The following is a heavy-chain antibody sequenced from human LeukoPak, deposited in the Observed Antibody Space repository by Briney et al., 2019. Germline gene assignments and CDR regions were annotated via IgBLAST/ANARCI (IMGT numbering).Heavy chain of an antibody. D-gene: IGHD6-13*01. CDR1: GFTVSSNY. J-gene: IGHJ5*02. CDR2: TYSGGST. Sequence: GGSLRLSCAASGFTVSSNYMSWVRQAPGKGLEWVSVTYSGGSTYYADSVKGRFTISRDNSKNTLYLQMNSLRAEDTAVYYCARAKRQQLVLGNWFDPWGQGTLVTVSS. CDR3: ARAKRQQLVLGNWFDP. V-gene: IGHV3-66*01.